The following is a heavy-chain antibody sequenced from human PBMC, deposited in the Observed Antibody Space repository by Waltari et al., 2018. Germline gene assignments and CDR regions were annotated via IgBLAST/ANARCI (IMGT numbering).Heavy chain of an antibody. V-gene: IGHV3-7*01. CDR1: GFPFSNYW. J-gene: IGHJ4*02. D-gene: IGHD4-4*01. CDR2: IKQDGSVK. Sequence: EVQVVESGGGLVQQGGSLRLSCAASGFPFSNYWMLWASQAPGKGLEWVANIKQDGSVKYYVDSVRGRFTISRDNAKNSLFLQMTSLRAEDTAVYYCFASNSIDFWGQGILVTVSS. CDR3: FASNSIDF.